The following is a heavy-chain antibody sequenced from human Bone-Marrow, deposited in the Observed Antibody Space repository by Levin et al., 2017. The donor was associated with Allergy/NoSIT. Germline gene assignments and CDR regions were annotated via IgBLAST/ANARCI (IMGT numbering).Heavy chain of an antibody. CDR1: GFTFSSFG. CDR3: ARGYDRLWLGYYYYYGMDV. CDR2: IWFDGSET. J-gene: IGHJ6*02. Sequence: GESLKISCVASGFTFSSFGMHWVRQAPGKGLEWVALIWFDGSETYYADSVKGRFTISRDNSKSTLYLQVNSLRAEDTAVYFCARGYDRLWLGYYYYYGMDVWGQGTTVTVSS. V-gene: IGHV3-33*01. D-gene: IGHD6-19*01.